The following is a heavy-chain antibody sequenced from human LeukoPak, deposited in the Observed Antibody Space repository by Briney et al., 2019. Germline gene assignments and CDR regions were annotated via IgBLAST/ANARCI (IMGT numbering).Heavy chain of an antibody. CDR1: GFTFSSYE. CDR2: ISSSGSTI. Sequence: QPGGSLRLSCAASGFTFSSYEMNWVRQAPGKGLEWVSYISSSGSTIYYADSVKGRFTISRDNAKNSLYLQMNSLRAEDTAVYYCARGSYYYDSRISAFDIWGQGTMVTVSS. V-gene: IGHV3-48*03. J-gene: IGHJ3*02. D-gene: IGHD3-22*01. CDR3: ARGSYYYDSRISAFDI.